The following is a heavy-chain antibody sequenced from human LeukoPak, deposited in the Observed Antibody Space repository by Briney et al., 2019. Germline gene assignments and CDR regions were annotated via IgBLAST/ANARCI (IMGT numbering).Heavy chain of an antibody. D-gene: IGHD5-18*01. CDR1: GYTFTSYD. CDR3: ARVDRGYGPFDY. CDR2: MNPNSGNT. Sequence: GASVKVSCKASGYTFTSYDINWVRQATGQGLEWMGWMNPNSGNTGYAQKFQGRVTITRNTSISTAYMGLSSLRAEDTAVYYCARVDRGYGPFDYWGQGTLVTVSS. J-gene: IGHJ4*02. V-gene: IGHV1-8*03.